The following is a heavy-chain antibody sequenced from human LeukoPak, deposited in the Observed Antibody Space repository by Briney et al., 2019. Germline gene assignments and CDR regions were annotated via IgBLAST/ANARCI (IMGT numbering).Heavy chain of an antibody. Sequence: KSPETLSPTCAVYGGSFSGYYWSWIRQPPGKGLEWIGEINHSGSTNYNPSLKSRVTISVDTSKNQFSLKLRSVTAADTAVYYCARILWFGGVGSWFDPWGQGTLVTVSS. V-gene: IGHV4-34*01. CDR3: ARILWFGGVGSWFDP. CDR2: INHSGST. J-gene: IGHJ5*02. CDR1: GGSFSGYY. D-gene: IGHD3-10*01.